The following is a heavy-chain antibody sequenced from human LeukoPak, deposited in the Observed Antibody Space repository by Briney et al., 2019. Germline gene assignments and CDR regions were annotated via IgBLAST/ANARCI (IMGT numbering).Heavy chain of an antibody. CDR2: IIPIFGTA. Sequence: SVKVSCKASGGTFISYAMSWVRQAPGQGLEWMGGIIPIFGTANYAQKFQGRVTITTDESTSTAYMELSSLRSEDTAVYYCARDSSSWYNWFDPWGQGTLVTVSS. V-gene: IGHV1-69*05. CDR1: GGTFISYA. J-gene: IGHJ5*02. CDR3: ARDSSSWYNWFDP. D-gene: IGHD6-13*01.